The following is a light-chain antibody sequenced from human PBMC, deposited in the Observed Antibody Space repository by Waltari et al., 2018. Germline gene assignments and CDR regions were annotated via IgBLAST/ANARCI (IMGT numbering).Light chain of an antibody. CDR1: SSNIGNTA. CDR2: YDD. Sequence: QSVLTPPPSVSEDPRQRVTIACSGSSSNIGNTAANVYQQLPGKAPKLLIYYDDLLTSGVSDRFSGSKSGTSSSLAISGLQSEDEADYYCAAWDDSLNGLVFGGGTKLTVL. J-gene: IGLJ2*01. V-gene: IGLV1-36*01. CDR3: AAWDDSLNGLV.